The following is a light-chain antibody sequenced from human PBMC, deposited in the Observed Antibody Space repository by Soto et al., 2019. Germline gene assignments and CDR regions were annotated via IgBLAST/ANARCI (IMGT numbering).Light chain of an antibody. V-gene: IGLV1-40*01. J-gene: IGLJ2*01. CDR3: QSYDSSLTVYVV. CDR1: SSNIGAGYD. CDR2: GNT. Sequence: QSVLTQPPSVSGAPGQTVTISCTGSSSNIGAGYDVQWCQQLPGAAPQLVIFGNTNRPSGVPDRFSGSRSGTSASLDIIGLQAEDEGDYYCQSYDSSLTVYVVFGGGTKVTVL.